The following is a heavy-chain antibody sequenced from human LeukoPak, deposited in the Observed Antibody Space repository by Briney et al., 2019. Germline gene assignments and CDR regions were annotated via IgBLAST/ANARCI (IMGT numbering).Heavy chain of an antibody. CDR2: IIPILGIA. Sequence: GAPVKVSCKASGGTFSSYAISWVRQAPGQGLEWMGRIIPILGIANYAQKFQGRVTITADKSTSTAYMELSSLRSEDTAVYYCARDYYDSSGYYFPPYFDYWGQGTLVTVSS. CDR1: GGTFSSYA. V-gene: IGHV1-69*04. J-gene: IGHJ4*02. D-gene: IGHD3-22*01. CDR3: ARDYYDSSGYYFPPYFDY.